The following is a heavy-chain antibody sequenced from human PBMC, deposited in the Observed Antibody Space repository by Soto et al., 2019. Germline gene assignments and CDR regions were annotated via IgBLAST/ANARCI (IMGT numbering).Heavy chain of an antibody. J-gene: IGHJ5*02. V-gene: IGHV4-59*01. CDR3: AKIPVDTAMINWVDP. D-gene: IGHD5-18*01. CDR2: IYYSGGT. Sequence: WTWIRQPPGRGLEWIGHIYYSGGTNYNPSLKSRVTISLDTSKNQFSLKLTSVTAADTAVYYCAKIPVDTAMINWVDPWGQGILVTVSS.